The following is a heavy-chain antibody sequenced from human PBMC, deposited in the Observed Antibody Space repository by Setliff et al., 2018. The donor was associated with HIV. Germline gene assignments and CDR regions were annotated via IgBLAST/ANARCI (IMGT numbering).Heavy chain of an antibody. CDR2: VYSNGNT. CDR3: ARGVIETDYDYVDIYYYNYMDV. CDR1: GGSISGHY. V-gene: IGHV4-59*08. Sequence: SXTLSLTXTVSGGSISGHYWSWIRQTPGKGLEWIGYVYSNGNTDYNPSLKSRVTISADTSKNQFSLNLSSVTAAETAVYFCARGVIETDYDYVDIYYYNYMDVWGKGTTVTVSS. J-gene: IGHJ6*03. D-gene: IGHD5-12*01.